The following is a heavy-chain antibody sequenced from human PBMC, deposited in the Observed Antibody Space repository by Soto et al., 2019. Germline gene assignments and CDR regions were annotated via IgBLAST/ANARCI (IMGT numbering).Heavy chain of an antibody. CDR3: AQGLGLGTKGSFDY. CDR2: ISGSGGST. Sequence: EVQLLESGGGLVQPGGSLRLSCAASGFTFSSYAMSWVRQAPGKGLEWVSAISGSGGSTYYADSVKGRFTISRDKSTNTLYLQLISLRAEATAVYYCAQGLGLGTKGSFDYWGQGSLVAVSS. CDR1: GFTFSSYA. J-gene: IGHJ4*02. V-gene: IGHV3-23*01. D-gene: IGHD2-2*01.